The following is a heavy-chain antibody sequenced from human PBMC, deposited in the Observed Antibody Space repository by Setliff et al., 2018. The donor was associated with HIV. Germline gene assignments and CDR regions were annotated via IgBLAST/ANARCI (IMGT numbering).Heavy chain of an antibody. Sequence: SETLSLTCTVSGGSISSYYWSWIRQPPGKGLEWIGYIYTSGSTNYNPSLKSRVTTSVDTSKNQFSLKLSSVTAADTAVYYCARLVVRGVIINLYAFDIWGQGTMVTVSS. CDR3: ARLVVRGVIINLYAFDI. CDR2: IYTSGST. V-gene: IGHV4-4*09. CDR1: GGSISSYY. D-gene: IGHD3-10*01. J-gene: IGHJ3*02.